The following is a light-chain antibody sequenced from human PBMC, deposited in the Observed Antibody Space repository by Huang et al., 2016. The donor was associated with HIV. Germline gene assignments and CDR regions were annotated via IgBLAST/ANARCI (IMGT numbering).Light chain of an antibody. Sequence: EIVVTQSPATLSVSPGERATLSCRASQSVSSNLAWYQQKPGQAPRLLIYAASTRATGSPASFSGSGSGTEFSLTISSLQSEDFAVYYCQHYSLWPPMYTFGQGTKLEIK. CDR1: QSVSSN. V-gene: IGKV3-15*01. CDR3: QHYSLWPPMYT. J-gene: IGKJ2*01. CDR2: AAS.